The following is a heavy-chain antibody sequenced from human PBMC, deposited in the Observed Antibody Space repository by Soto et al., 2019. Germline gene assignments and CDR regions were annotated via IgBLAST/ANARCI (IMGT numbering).Heavy chain of an antibody. D-gene: IGHD3-10*01. J-gene: IGHJ6*02. V-gene: IGHV4-39*01. CDR1: GGSISSSSYY. CDR3: ARLGGELTMVRGVTTYYYYGMDV. CDR2: IYYSGST. Sequence: QLQLQESGPGLVKPSETLSLTCTVSGGSISSSSYYWGWIRQPPGKGLEWIGSIYYSGSTYYNPSLKSRVTISVDTSKNQFSLKLSSVTAADTAVYYCARLGGELTMVRGVTTYYYYGMDVWGQGTTVTVSS.